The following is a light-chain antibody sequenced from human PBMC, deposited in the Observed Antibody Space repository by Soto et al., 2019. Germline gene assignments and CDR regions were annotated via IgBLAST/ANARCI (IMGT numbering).Light chain of an antibody. CDR3: SSYTISRIRV. Sequence: QSVLTQPASGSGSPGQSITISCTGSSSDIGAYNYVSWYQQHPGKAPKLMIYDVTNRPSGVSYRFSGSKSGSTASLTISGLQAEDEADYYCSSYTISRIRVFGGGTKLTVL. J-gene: IGLJ3*02. CDR1: SSDIGAYNY. CDR2: DVT. V-gene: IGLV2-14*01.